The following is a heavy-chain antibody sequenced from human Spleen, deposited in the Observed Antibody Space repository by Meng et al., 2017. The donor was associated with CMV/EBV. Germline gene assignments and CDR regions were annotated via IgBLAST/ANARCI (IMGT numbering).Heavy chain of an antibody. CDR1: GFTFSTYA. J-gene: IGHJ4*02. D-gene: IGHD3-3*01. CDR3: AKDRLGLVYRFLEWFSPDY. Sequence: GESLKISCAASGFTFSTYAMSWVRQAPGKGLEWVSLIYGGGSSTYYADSVKGRFTISRDNSKNTLYLEMNSLTAEDTAVYYCAKDRLGLVYRFLEWFSPDYWGQGTLVTVSS. CDR2: IYGGGSST. V-gene: IGHV3-23*03.